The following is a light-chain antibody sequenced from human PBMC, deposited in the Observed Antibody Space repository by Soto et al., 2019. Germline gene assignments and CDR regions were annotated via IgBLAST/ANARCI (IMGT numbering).Light chain of an antibody. Sequence: GTPGDAVTITSTGSSRDVGGYTDVSWYQQPPGKAPKLMIYDVSNRPSGVSDRFSGSKSGNTASLTISGLQAEDEADYYCSSYTSSSTQVFGTGTKGTVL. CDR1: SRDVGGYTD. J-gene: IGLJ1*01. CDR3: SSYTSSSTQV. CDR2: DVS. V-gene: IGLV2-14*01.